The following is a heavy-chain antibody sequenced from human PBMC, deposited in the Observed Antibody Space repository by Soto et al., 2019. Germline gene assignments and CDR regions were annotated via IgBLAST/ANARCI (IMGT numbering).Heavy chain of an antibody. J-gene: IGHJ3*02. CDR1: GYPVTAYY. D-gene: IGHD3-3*01. V-gene: IGHV1-2*02. CDR2: INPATGAA. Sequence: QLHLVQSGAVVKKPGASVTVSCSASGYPVTAYYMHWVRQAPERGLEWMGGINPATGAAKYTQTFQGRVTMTRDTSTSTVFMELCGLTSEDTAVFYCARRGGVGVAGSAAFDMWGQGTLVTVSS. CDR3: ARRGGVGVAGSAAFDM.